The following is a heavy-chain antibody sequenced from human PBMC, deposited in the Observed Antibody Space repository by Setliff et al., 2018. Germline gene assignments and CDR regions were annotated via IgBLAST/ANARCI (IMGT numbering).Heavy chain of an antibody. D-gene: IGHD2-21*02. CDR2: IGSTGIPI. CDR3: VKDPSVYGADSGSI. V-gene: IGHV3-64D*09. Sequence: GGSLRLSCSASGFTFSRYAMHWVRQAPGKGLESVSAIGSTGIPIYYADSVKARFSISRDDAKNTLYLQMTSLRADDTAVYYCVKDPSVYGADSGSIWGQGTMVTVSS. CDR1: GFTFSRYA. J-gene: IGHJ3*02.